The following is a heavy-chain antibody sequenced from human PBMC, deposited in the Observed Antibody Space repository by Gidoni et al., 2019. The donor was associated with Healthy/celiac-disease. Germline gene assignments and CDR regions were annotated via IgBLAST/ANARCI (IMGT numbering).Heavy chain of an antibody. CDR1: GGSISSYY. Sequence: QVQLQESGPGLVKPSETLSLTCTVSGGSISSYYWSWIRQPPGKGLEWIGYIYYSGSTNYNPSLKSRVTISVDTSKNQFSLKLSSVTAADTAVYYCARGYTVTWVDYWGQGTLVTVSS. D-gene: IGHD4-17*01. CDR3: ARGYTVTWVDY. CDR2: IYYSGST. V-gene: IGHV4-59*01. J-gene: IGHJ4*02.